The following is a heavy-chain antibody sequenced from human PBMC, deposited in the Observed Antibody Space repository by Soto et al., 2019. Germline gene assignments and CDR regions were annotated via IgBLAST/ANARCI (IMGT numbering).Heavy chain of an antibody. CDR3: ARGDEGIPVAGYPFRY. J-gene: IGHJ4*02. V-gene: IGHV1-18*01. Sequence: QVQLVQSGAEVKRPGASLKVSCKASGYTITSYGISWVRQAPGQGLQWMGWISAYNGNTNYAQKLQGRVTMTTDTSTSTAYMELRSLRSDDTAVYYCARGDEGIPVAGYPFRYWGQGTLVTVSS. D-gene: IGHD6-19*01. CDR2: ISAYNGNT. CDR1: GYTITSYG.